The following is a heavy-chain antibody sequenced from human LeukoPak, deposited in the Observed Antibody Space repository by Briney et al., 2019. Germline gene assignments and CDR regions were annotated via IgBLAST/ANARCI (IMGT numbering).Heavy chain of an antibody. CDR2: ISASGISI. V-gene: IGHV3-48*03. Sequence: GGSLRLSCAAAGLTFDSYDMYWVRQSPGKGPEWVSYISASGISIKYADSVKGRFTISRDNAKNLVYLQMDSLRAEDTAVYYCVPPAAGLHRTISTEYFQHWGQGTRSSPLQ. CDR1: GLTFDSYD. D-gene: IGHD6-13*01. CDR3: VPPAAGLHRTISTEYFQH. J-gene: IGHJ1*01.